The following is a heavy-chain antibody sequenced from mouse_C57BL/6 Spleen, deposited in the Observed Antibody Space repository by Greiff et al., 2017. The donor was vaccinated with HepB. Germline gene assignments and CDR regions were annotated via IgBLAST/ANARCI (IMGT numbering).Heavy chain of an antibody. V-gene: IGHV1-42*01. CDR3: ARGPDY. CDR2: INPSTGGT. J-gene: IGHJ2*01. CDR1: GYSFTGYY. Sequence: EVKLMESGPELVKPGASVKISCKASGYSFTGYYMNWVKQSPEKSLEWIGEINPSTGGTTYNQKFKAKATLTVDKSSSTAYMQLKSLTSEDSAVYYCARGPDYWGQGTTRTVSS.